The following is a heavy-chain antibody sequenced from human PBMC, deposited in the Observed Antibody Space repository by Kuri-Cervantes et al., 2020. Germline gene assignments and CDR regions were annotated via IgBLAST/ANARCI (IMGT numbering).Heavy chain of an antibody. Sequence: GESLKISCAASGFTFSSYGMHWVRQAPGKGLEWVSAISGSGGSTYYADSVRGRFTISRDNSKNTLYLQMNSLRAEDTAVYYCAKVMTTVPTAGYWGQGTLVTVSS. D-gene: IGHD4-17*01. J-gene: IGHJ4*02. CDR1: GFTFSSYG. V-gene: IGHV3-23*01. CDR3: AKVMTTVPTAGY. CDR2: ISGSGGST.